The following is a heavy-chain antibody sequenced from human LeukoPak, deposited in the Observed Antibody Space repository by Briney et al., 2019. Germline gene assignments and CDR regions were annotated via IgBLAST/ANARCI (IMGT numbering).Heavy chain of an antibody. CDR2: ISSSSSYI. J-gene: IGHJ4*02. D-gene: IGHD2/OR15-2a*01. Sequence: GGSLRLSCAASGFTFSSYSMNWVRQAPGKGLEWVSSISSSSSYIYYADSVKGRFTISRDNAKNTLYLQMNSLRAEDTAVYYCARDNTSPPSYFDYWGQGTLVTVSS. CDR3: ARDNTSPPSYFDY. V-gene: IGHV3-21*04. CDR1: GFTFSSYS.